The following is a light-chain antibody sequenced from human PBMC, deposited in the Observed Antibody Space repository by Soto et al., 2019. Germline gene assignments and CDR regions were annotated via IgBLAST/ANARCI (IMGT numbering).Light chain of an antibody. Sequence: EIVLTQSPATLSLSPGERATLSCRASQSVSSYVAWYQQKPGQAPRLLIYDASHRATGIPPRFSGSGSGTDFTLTISSLEPEDFAVYYFQQRSNGVTFGPGTKVDIK. CDR3: QQRSNGVT. CDR2: DAS. V-gene: IGKV3-11*01. J-gene: IGKJ3*01. CDR1: QSVSSY.